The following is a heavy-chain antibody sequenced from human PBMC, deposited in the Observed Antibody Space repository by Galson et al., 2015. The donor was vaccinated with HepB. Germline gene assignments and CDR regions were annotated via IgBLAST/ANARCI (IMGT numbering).Heavy chain of an antibody. J-gene: IGHJ4*02. Sequence: CAISGDSVSSNSVAWSWIRQSPSRGLEWLGRTYYRSKWYNDYAISVKSRITINPDTSKNQFSLQLNSVTAEDTAVYYCARGKDSISWYEFFDSWAREPWSPSPQ. CDR3: ARGKDSISWYEFFDS. CDR1: GDSVSSNSVA. CDR2: TYYRSKWYN. D-gene: IGHD6-13*01. V-gene: IGHV6-1*01.